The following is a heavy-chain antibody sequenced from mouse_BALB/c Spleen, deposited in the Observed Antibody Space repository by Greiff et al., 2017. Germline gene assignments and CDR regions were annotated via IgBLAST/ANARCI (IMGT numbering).Heavy chain of an antibody. J-gene: IGHJ4*01. CDR2: ISSGGSYT. Sequence: DVQLVESGGGLVKPGGSLKLSCAASGFTFSSYTMSWVRQTPEKRLEWVATISSGGSYTYYPDSVKGRFTISRDNAKNTLYLQMSSLKSEDTAMYYCTTYYYAMDYWGQGTSVTVSS. CDR3: TTYYYAMDY. V-gene: IGHV5-6-4*01. CDR1: GFTFSSYT.